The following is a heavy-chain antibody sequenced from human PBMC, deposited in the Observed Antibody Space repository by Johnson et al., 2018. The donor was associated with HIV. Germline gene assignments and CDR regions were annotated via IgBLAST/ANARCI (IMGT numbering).Heavy chain of an antibody. CDR1: GFTFSSYG. V-gene: IGHV3-30*02. D-gene: IGHD3-3*01. J-gene: IGHJ3*02. CDR2: IRYDGSNK. Sequence: QVQLVESGGGVVQPGGSLRLSCAASGFTFSSYGMHWVRQAPGKGLVWVAFIRYDGSNKYYADSVKGRCTISRDDSKNPLSLQMNSLKTEDTAVYYYASDRTYHPIFGGVENAFDIWGQGTMVTVSS. CDR3: ASDRTYHPIFGGVENAFDI.